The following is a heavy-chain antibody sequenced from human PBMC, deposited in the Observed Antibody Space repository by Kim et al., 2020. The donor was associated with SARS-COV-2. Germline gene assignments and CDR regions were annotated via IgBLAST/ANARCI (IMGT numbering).Heavy chain of an antibody. CDR3: ARGRDFDWLSSYYYYYGMDV. Sequence: SETLSLTCAVYGGSFSGYYWSWIRQPPGKGLEWIGEINHSGSTNYNPSLKSRVTISVDTSKNQFSLKLSSVTAADTAVYYCARGRDFDWLSSYYYYYGMDVWGQGTTVTVSS. J-gene: IGHJ6*02. D-gene: IGHD3-9*01. CDR1: GGSFSGYY. CDR2: INHSGST. V-gene: IGHV4-34*01.